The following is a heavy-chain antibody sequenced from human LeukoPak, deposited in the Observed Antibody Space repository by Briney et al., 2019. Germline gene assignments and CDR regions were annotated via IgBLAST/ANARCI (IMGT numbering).Heavy chain of an antibody. V-gene: IGHV3-48*03. J-gene: IGHJ5*02. CDR3: AREMLAAVAAQS. Sequence: GGSLRLSCAASGFTFSSYEMNWVRQAPGKGLEWVSYISSSDSTIYYADSVKGRFTISRDNAKNSLYLQMNSLRVEDTAVYYCAREMLAAVAAQSWGQGTLVTVSS. D-gene: IGHD6-19*01. CDR1: GFTFSSYE. CDR2: ISSSDSTI.